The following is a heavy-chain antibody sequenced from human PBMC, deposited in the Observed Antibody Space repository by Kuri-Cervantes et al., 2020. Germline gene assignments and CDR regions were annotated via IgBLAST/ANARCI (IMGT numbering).Heavy chain of an antibody. V-gene: IGHV3-33*01. CDR2: IWYDGSNK. CDR1: GFTFSSYG. J-gene: IGHJ6*03. CDR3: AGGIPYCSSTSCPNYYMDV. D-gene: IGHD2-2*01. Sequence: GESLKISCAASGFTFSSYGMHWVRQAPGKGLEWVAVIWYDGSNKYYADSVKGRFTISRDNSKNTLYLQMNSLRAEDTAVYYCAGGIPYCSSTSCPNYYMDVWGKGTTVTVSS.